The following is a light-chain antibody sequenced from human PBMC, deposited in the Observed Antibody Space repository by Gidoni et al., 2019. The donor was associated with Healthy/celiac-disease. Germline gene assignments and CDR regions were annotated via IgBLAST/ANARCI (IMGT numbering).Light chain of an antibody. CDR2: KAS. CDR1: QSISSW. V-gene: IGKV1-5*03. J-gene: IGKJ1*01. Sequence: LQMTQSPSTLSASVGDRVTITCRASQSISSWLAWYQQKPGKAPKLLIYKASSLESGVPSRFSGSGSGTEFTLTISSLQPDDFATYYCQQYNSYPFGQGTKVEIK. CDR3: QQYNSYP.